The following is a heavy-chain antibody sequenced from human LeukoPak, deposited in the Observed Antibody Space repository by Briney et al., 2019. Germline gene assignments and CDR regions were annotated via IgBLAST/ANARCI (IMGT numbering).Heavy chain of an antibody. Sequence: PETLSLTCTVSGGSISSSSYYWGWIRQPPGKGLEWIGSIYYSGSTYYNPSLKSRVTISVDTSKNQFSLKLSSVTAADTAVYYCATRPYSSGWSRGFDYWGQGTLVTVSS. CDR1: GGSISSSSYY. D-gene: IGHD6-19*01. CDR3: ATRPYSSGWSRGFDY. V-gene: IGHV4-39*01. CDR2: IYYSGST. J-gene: IGHJ4*02.